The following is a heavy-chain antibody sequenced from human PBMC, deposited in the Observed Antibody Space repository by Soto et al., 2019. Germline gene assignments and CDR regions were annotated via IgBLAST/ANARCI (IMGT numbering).Heavy chain of an antibody. V-gene: IGHV1-69*01. CDR2: IIPIFGTA. J-gene: IGHJ4*02. CDR3: ARDGGRHSGGIDY. CDR1: GGTFSSYS. Sequence: QVQLVQSGAEVKKPGSSVKVSCKASGGTFSSYSINWVRQAPGQGLEWMGEIIPIFGTANYAQKFQGRVTITADESTRTAYMELSSLRSVDTAVYYCARDGGRHSGGIDYWGQGTLVTVSS. D-gene: IGHD1-26*01.